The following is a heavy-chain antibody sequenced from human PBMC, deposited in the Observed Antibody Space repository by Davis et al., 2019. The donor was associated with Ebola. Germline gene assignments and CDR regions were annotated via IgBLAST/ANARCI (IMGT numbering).Heavy chain of an antibody. CDR2: IRSKANNYAT. CDR3: TRPSATNSGAIDY. CDR1: GFTFSGSA. J-gene: IGHJ4*02. V-gene: IGHV3-73*01. Sequence: GESLKISCAASGFTFSGSAVHWVRQASGKGLEWVGRIRSKANNYATAYAVSVTGRFTMSRDDSKNTAFLQMNSLKTEDTAMYYCTRPSATNSGAIDYWGQGILVTVSS. D-gene: IGHD3-10*01.